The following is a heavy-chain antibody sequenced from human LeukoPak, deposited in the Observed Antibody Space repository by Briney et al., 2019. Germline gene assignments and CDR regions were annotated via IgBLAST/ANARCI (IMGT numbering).Heavy chain of an antibody. CDR1: GFTFSSYA. J-gene: IGHJ3*02. D-gene: IGHD2-2*01. Sequence: GGSLRLSCAASGFTFSSYAMHWVRQAPGKGLEWVAVISYDGSNKYYADSVKGRFTTSRDNSKNTLYLQMNSLRAEDTAVYYCARDAPAAAFDIWGQGTMVTVSS. CDR2: ISYDGSNK. CDR3: ARDAPAAAFDI. V-gene: IGHV3-30*04.